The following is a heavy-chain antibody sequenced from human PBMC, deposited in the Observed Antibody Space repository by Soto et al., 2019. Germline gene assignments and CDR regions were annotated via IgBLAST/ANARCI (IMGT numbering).Heavy chain of an antibody. CDR2: IDWDDDK. V-gene: IGHV2-70*01. D-gene: IGHD6-19*01. J-gene: IGHJ4*02. CDR1: GFSLSTSGMC. CDR3: ARIRGGSGWYYFDY. Sequence: SGPTLVNPTQPLTLTCTFSGFSLSTSGMCVSWIRQPPGKALEWLALIDWDDDKYYSTSLKTRLTISKDTSKNQVVLTMTNMDPLDTATYYCARIRGGSGWYYFDYWGQGTLVTVSS.